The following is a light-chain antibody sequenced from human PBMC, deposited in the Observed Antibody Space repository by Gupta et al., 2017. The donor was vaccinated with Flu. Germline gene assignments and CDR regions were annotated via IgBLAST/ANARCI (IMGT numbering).Light chain of an antibody. CDR1: QRLSDTY. Sequence: GPLSLSPGDGVTLSCTTSQRLSDTYLAWYHQRPGLAPRLLIYGASTRATGIPDRFSGSGSGTDFSLTISRLEPEDFGVYYCQQYGRAPLTFGGGTTV. CDR3: QQYGRAPLT. V-gene: IGKV3-20*01. J-gene: IGKJ4*01. CDR2: GAS.